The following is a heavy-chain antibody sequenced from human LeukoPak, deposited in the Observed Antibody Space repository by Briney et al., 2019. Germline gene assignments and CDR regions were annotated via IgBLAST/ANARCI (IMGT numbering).Heavy chain of an antibody. V-gene: IGHV1-2*06. CDR2: INPNSGGT. D-gene: IGHD5-18*01. CDR3: ARAQDGGYGSFDY. J-gene: IGHJ4*02. CDR1: GYTFTGYY. Sequence: GASVKVSCKASGYTFTGYYMHWVRQAPGQGLEWMGRINPNSGGTNYAQKFQGRVTMTRDTSISTAYMELSRLRSDDTAVYYCARAQDGGYGSFDYWGQGTLVTVPS.